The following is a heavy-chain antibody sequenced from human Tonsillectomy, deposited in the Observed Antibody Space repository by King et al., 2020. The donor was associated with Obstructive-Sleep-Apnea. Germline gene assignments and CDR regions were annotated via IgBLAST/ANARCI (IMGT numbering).Heavy chain of an antibody. CDR2: IYSSGTT. Sequence: EVQLVESGGGLVQPGGSLRLSCAASGFTVSSNYISWVRQAPGKGLAWVSMIYSSGTTYYADSVKGRFTISRHTSENTLYLQMNSLRTEDTAVYYCARYSSSWNYFDFWGQGTLVTVSS. V-gene: IGHV3-53*04. J-gene: IGHJ4*02. CDR1: GFTVSSNY. CDR3: ARYSSSWNYFDF. D-gene: IGHD6-13*01.